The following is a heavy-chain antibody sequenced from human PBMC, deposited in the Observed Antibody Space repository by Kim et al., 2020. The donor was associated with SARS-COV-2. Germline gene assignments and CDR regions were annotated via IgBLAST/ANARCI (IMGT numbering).Heavy chain of an antibody. J-gene: IGHJ4*02. Sequence: GGSLRLSCAASGFTVSSNYVNWVRQAPGKGPQWVAVIFADGSTSYADSVKGRFTISRDNSNNMLYLQMNSLRTEDTAVYYCARGKSYGSSSFFDYWGLGTLVTVSS. CDR1: GFTVSSNY. CDR2: IFADGST. D-gene: IGHD2-15*01. V-gene: IGHV3-53*01. CDR3: ARGKSYGSSSFFDY.